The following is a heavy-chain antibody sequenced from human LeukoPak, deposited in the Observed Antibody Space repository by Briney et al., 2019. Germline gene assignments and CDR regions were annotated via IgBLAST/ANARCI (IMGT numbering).Heavy chain of an antibody. CDR2: ISGSGGST. Sequence: GGSLRLSCAASGFTFSSYAMSWVRQAPGKGLEWVSVISGSGGSTYYADSVKGRFTISRDNSKNTLYLQMNSLRAEDTAVYYCAKVKQWLVLSLDYWGQGTLVTVSS. V-gene: IGHV3-23*01. CDR1: GFTFSSYA. CDR3: AKVKQWLVLSLDY. D-gene: IGHD6-19*01. J-gene: IGHJ4*02.